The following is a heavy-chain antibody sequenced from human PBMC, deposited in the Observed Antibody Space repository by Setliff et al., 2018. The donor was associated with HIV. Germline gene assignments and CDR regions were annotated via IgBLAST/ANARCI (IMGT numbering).Heavy chain of an antibody. J-gene: IGHJ4*02. CDR3: ARTRAPYFFDF. CDR1: GGSISSGGYY. V-gene: IGHV4-31*03. CDR2: IYYSGNT. D-gene: IGHD1-26*01. Sequence: SETLSLTCSVSGGSISSGGYYWSWIRQHPGKGLEWIGYIYYSGNTYYNPSLKSRVTISVDTSKNQFSLKLSSVTAADTAVYFCARTRAPYFFDFWGQGAQVTVSS.